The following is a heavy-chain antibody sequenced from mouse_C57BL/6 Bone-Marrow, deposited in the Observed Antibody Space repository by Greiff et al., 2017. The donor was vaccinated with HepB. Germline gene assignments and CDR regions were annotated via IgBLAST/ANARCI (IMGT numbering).Heavy chain of an antibody. D-gene: IGHD1-1*01. CDR2: IDPNSGGT. Sequence: VQLQQPGAELVKPGASVKLSCKASGYTFTSYWMHWVKQRPGRGLEWIARIDPNSGGTKYNEKFKSKATLTVDKPSSTAYMQLSSLTSEDSAVYYCARSEFITTVVEAFAYWGQGTLVTVSA. J-gene: IGHJ3*01. CDR3: ARSEFITTVVEAFAY. V-gene: IGHV1-72*01. CDR1: GYTFTSYW.